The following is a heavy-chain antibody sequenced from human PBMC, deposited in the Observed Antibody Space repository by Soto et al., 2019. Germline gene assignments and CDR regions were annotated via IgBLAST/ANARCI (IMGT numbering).Heavy chain of an antibody. J-gene: IGHJ4*02. V-gene: IGHV4-59*01. CDR2: IYYSGST. D-gene: IGHD5-18*01. CDR3: ARAWDQGYSYVYDFDY. Sequence: SETLSLTCTVSGGSISSYYWSWIRQPPGKGLEWIGYIYYSGSTNYNPSLKSRVTISVDTSKNQFSLKLSSVTAADTAVYYCARAWDQGYSYVYDFDYWGQGTLVTVSS. CDR1: GGSISSYY.